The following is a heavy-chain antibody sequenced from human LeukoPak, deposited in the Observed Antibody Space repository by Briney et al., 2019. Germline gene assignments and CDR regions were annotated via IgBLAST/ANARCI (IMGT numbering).Heavy chain of an antibody. CDR1: GFTFSNYW. CDR2: INSDGSST. CDR3: AKGGTRHMDV. D-gene: IGHD1-1*01. Sequence: PGGSLRLSCAASGFTFSNYWMHWVRHAPGKGMVWVSRINSDGSSTSYADSVTGRFTISRDNAENTLYLQMSSLRAEDTAVYYCAKGGTRHMDVWGKGTTVIASS. V-gene: IGHV3-74*01. J-gene: IGHJ6*03.